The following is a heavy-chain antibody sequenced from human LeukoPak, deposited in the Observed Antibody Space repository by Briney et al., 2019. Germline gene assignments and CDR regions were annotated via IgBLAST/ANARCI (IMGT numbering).Heavy chain of an antibody. D-gene: IGHD3-10*01. Sequence: GGSLRLSCAASGFAFSSSWMTWVRQAPGKGLEWVASIREDGSEKTSVDSVKGRFTISRDNAKNSLYLQMNSLRAEDTALYYCAKDKYYYGSGSYDYWGQGNLVTVSS. V-gene: IGHV3-7*03. J-gene: IGHJ4*02. CDR2: IREDGSEK. CDR3: AKDKYYYGSGSYDY. CDR1: GFAFSSSW.